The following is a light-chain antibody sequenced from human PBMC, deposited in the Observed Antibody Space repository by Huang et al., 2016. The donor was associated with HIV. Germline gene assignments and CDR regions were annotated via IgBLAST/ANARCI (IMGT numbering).Light chain of an antibody. CDR2: DAS. V-gene: IGKV3-15*01. CDR1: QSVSSN. CDR3: QQYDNWPLT. J-gene: IGKJ4*01. Sequence: EIVMTQSPATLSVSPGERVTLSCRASQSVSSNLAWYQQKPGQTPRLLIYDASTRATAIPARVSGSGSGTEFTLTINSLQSEDFAVYYCQQYDNWPLTFGGGTKVEIK.